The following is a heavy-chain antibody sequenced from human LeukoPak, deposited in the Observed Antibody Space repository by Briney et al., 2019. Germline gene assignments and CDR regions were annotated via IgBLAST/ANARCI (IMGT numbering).Heavy chain of an antibody. CDR1: GFTFSSTY. Sequence: GGSLRLSCAASGFTFSSTYMSWVRQAPGKGLEWVSVSYAAGGTDYADSVKGRFTISRDNSKSTLYLQMSSLRAEDTAIDYCAKDPWNCGQGTLVTVSS. CDR2: SYAAGGT. CDR3: AKDPWN. V-gene: IGHV3-53*01. J-gene: IGHJ4*02. D-gene: IGHD3-3*01.